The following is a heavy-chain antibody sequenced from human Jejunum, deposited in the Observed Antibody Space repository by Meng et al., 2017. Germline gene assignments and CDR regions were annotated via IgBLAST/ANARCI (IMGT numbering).Heavy chain of an antibody. CDR2: ISAGGGSA. CDR1: GFTFSSYA. J-gene: IGHJ4*02. Sequence: GGSLRLSCSASGFTFSSYAMTWVRQAPGKGLEWVSAISAGGGSAYFADSVKGRFTISRDNFRNTVHLQMNSLRADDTAIYYCAKEQPGYNFWTGYPLTNWGQGTLVTVSS. CDR3: AKEQPGYNFWTGYPLTN. V-gene: IGHV3-23*01. D-gene: IGHD3/OR15-3a*01.